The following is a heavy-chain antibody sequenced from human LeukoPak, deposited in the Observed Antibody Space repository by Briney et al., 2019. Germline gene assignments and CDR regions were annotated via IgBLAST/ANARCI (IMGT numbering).Heavy chain of an antibody. Sequence: SVKVSCKASGGTFSSYAISWVRQAPGQGLEWMGRIIPILDIANYAQKFQGRVTITADESTSTAYMELSSLRSEDTAVYYCARGQYQLLYLTNYYYYMDVWGKGTTVTVSS. CDR1: GGTFSSYA. V-gene: IGHV1-69*04. CDR2: IIPILDIA. D-gene: IGHD2-2*02. CDR3: ARGQYQLLYLTNYYYYMDV. J-gene: IGHJ6*03.